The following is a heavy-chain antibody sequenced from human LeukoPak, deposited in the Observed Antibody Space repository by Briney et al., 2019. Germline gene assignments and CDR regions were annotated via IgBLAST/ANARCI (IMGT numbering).Heavy chain of an antibody. Sequence: SETLSLTCTVSGGSISSYYWSWIRQPPGKGLEWIGYIYYSGSTNYNPSLKSRVTISVDTSKNQFSLKLSSVTAADTAVYYCAREPYGSGLRHFDYWGQGTLVTVSS. CDR2: IYYSGST. V-gene: IGHV4-59*12. CDR1: GGSISSYY. CDR3: AREPYGSGLRHFDY. D-gene: IGHD3-10*01. J-gene: IGHJ4*02.